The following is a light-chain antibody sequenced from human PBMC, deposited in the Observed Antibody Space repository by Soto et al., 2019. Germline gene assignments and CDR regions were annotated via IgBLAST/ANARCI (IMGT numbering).Light chain of an antibody. J-gene: IGLJ2*01. CDR2: KDT. CDR1: ALPKQY. Sequence: SYELTQPPSVSVSPGQTARITCSGDALPKQYVYWYQQRPGQAPVLVIYKDTERPSGIPERFSGSNSGTTVTLTISGVQAEDEADYYCQSADSSGAYVVFGGGTKVTVL. V-gene: IGLV3-25*03. CDR3: QSADSSGAYVV.